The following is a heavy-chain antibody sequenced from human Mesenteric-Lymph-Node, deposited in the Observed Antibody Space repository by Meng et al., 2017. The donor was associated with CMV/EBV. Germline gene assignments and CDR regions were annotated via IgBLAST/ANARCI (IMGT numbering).Heavy chain of an antibody. CDR2: LAPEQGKT. CDR1: GLSLTELS. D-gene: IGHD1-14*01. J-gene: IGHJ6*02. V-gene: IGHV1-24*01. CDR3: ATSTTSVYHYFGMDV. Sequence: ASVKVSCKVSGLSLTELSIHWVRQGPGEGLEWMGGLAPEQGKTIYAQKFEDRVTMTEDTSRDTLYMELSSLRSEDTAVYYCATSTTSVYHYFGMDVWGQGTSVTVSS.